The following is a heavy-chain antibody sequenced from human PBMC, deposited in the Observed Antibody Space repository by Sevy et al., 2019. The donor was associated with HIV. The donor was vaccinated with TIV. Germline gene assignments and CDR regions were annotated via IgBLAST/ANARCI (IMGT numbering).Heavy chain of an antibody. J-gene: IGHJ4*02. D-gene: IGHD3-22*01. CDR3: AKDQKYYYDSSGSDY. V-gene: IGHV3-23*01. Sequence: GGSLRLSCAASGFTFSRYAMNWLRQAPGKGLEWVSTISGSGGSTYYADSVKGRFTISRDNSKNTLDLQMNSLRAEDTAVYYCAKDQKYYYDSSGSDYWGQGTLVTVSS. CDR1: GFTFSRYA. CDR2: ISGSGGST.